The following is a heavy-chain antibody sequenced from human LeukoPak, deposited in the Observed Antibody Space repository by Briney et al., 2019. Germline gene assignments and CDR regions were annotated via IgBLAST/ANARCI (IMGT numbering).Heavy chain of an antibody. Sequence: SETLSLTCSVSGSSISNYYWSWIRQSPGKGLEWIGYIYSTGSTDYSPSLKSRVTISVETSKNQFSLRLSSVTAADTAVYFCARHEGLARPFDYWGQGALVPVSS. D-gene: IGHD6-19*01. CDR3: ARHEGLARPFDY. CDR2: IYSTGST. CDR1: GSSISNYY. J-gene: IGHJ4*02. V-gene: IGHV4-59*08.